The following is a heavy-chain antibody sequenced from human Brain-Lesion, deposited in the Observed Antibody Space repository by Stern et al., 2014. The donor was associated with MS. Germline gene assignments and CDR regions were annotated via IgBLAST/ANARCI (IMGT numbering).Heavy chain of an antibody. Sequence: QVQLVQSGPGLVKPSETLSLTCTVSGGSITSSSYYWGWIRQPPGRGLEYIGTVYYTGSTFYDPSLTSRVTISVDTSKNPVAPKLPSVTAADTAVYYCVRPDIMGTIWNWGQGTLVTVSS. V-gene: IGHV4-39*01. CDR1: GGSITSSSYY. CDR2: VYYTGST. D-gene: IGHD1-26*01. CDR3: VRPDIMGTIWN. J-gene: IGHJ4*02.